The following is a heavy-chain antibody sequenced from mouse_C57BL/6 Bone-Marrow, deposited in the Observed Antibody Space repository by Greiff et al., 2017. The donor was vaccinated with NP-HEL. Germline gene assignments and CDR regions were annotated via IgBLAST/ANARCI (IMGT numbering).Heavy chain of an antibody. V-gene: IGHV1-78*01. CDR1: GYTFTDHT. J-gene: IGHJ3*01. CDR2: IYPRDGST. D-gene: IGHD2-4*01. CDR3: ARWAYDYDEGFAY. Sequence: LQESDAELVKPGASVKISCKVSGYTFTDHTIHWMKQRPEQGLEWIGYIYPRDGSTKYNEKFKGKATLTADKSSSTAYMQLNSLTSEDSAVYFCARWAYDYDEGFAYWGQGTLVTVSA.